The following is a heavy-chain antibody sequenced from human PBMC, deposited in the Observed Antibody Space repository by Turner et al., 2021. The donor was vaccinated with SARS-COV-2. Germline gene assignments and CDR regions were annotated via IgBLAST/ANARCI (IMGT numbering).Heavy chain of an antibody. CDR3: ATGGYYSSSGYWN. V-gene: IGHV1-24*01. CDR2: FDTEDGET. J-gene: IGHJ4*02. Sequence: QVKLAQSGADVNKRGASVKVSGKVSGYPLTELSMHWVRQAPGKGLEWMGGFDTEDGETIYEQKFQGRGSMTEDTSTDTNYMELSSLSSEDTAVYYYATGGYYSSSGYWNWGQGTLVTVSS. CDR1: GYPLTELS. D-gene: IGHD3-22*01.